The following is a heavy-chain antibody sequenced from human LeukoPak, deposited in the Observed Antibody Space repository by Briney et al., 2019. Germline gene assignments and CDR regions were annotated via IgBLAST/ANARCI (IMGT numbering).Heavy chain of an antibody. D-gene: IGHD3-10*01. V-gene: IGHV3-23*01. CDR2: ISISGGTT. Sequence: GGSLRLSCVASGFSFSSSDMSWVRQAPGKGLEWVSTISISGGTTYYADSVKGRFPISRDNAKNSLYLQMNSLRAEDTAVYYCARFGDRFFDYWGQGTLVTVSS. J-gene: IGHJ4*02. CDR1: GFSFSSSD. CDR3: ARFGDRFFDY.